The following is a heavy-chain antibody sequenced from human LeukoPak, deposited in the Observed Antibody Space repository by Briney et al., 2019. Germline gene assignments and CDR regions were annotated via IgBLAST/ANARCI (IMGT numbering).Heavy chain of an antibody. CDR3: AKGIQWELPIDY. D-gene: IGHD4-23*01. J-gene: IGHJ4*02. V-gene: IGHV3-23*01. CDR1: EFTFSSYA. CDR2: ISRSGGST. Sequence: PGGSLRLSCAASEFTFSSYAMTWVRQASGKGLEWVSAISRSGGSTYYADSVKGRFTISRGSSKNTLYLQMNSLRAEDTAVYYCAKGIQWELPIDYWGQGTLVTVSS.